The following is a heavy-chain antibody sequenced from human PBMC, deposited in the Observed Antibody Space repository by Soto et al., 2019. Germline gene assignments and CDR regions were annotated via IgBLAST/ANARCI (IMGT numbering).Heavy chain of an antibody. CDR1: GFNFTKAW. CDR3: ATNEPTGPYAKHDFQY. J-gene: IGHJ1*01. V-gene: IGHV3-15*05. Sequence: EVQLVESGGGLAEPGGSLRLSCVTSGFNFTKAWVSWVRATPGKGLEWVGRIKSKIDGETTDYAAPVKGRFIVSRDDSKDSLYLQTTSLHTDATAVYCCATNEPTGPYAKHDFQYWGQGTLVTVSS. CDR2: IKSKIDGETT.